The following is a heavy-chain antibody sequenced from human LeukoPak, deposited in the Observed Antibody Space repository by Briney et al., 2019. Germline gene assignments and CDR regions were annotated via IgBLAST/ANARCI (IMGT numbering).Heavy chain of an antibody. D-gene: IGHD6-19*01. CDR1: GDSVSSNSAA. CDR2: TYYRSKWYN. Sequence: SQTLSLTCAISGDSVSSNSAAWNWIRQYPSRGLEWLGRTYYRSKWYNDYAVSVKSRITINPDTSKNQFSLQLNSVTPEDTAVYYCARGLEQWLVRWFDPWGQGTLVTVSS. J-gene: IGHJ5*02. CDR3: ARGLEQWLVRWFDP. V-gene: IGHV6-1*01.